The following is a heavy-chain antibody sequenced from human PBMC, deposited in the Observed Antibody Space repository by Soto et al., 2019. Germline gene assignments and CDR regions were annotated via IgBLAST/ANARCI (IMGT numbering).Heavy chain of an antibody. CDR3: ARHGGYYFDY. J-gene: IGHJ4*02. CDR1: SGCFSGYY. CDR2: IYHCLSI. Sequence: ETLSLTCAVYSGCFSGYYWSWIRQPPGKGLEWIGEIYHCLSIVYNPSLKSRVTISVDSSKNQFSLKLSSVTAADTAVYYCARHGGYYFDYWGQGTLVTVSS. D-gene: IGHD3-16*01. V-gene: IGHV4-34*01.